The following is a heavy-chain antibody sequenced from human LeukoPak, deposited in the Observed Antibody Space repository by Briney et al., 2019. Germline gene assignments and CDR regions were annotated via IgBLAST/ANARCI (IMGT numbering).Heavy chain of an antibody. Sequence: GASVKVSCKASGGTFSSYAITWVRQAPGQGLEWMGRIIPILGIANYAQKFQGRVTITADKSTGTAYMELSSLRSEDTAVYYCARDWWDCSSTSCYWENPAAGDYWGQGTLVTVSS. V-gene: IGHV1-69*04. D-gene: IGHD2-2*01. CDR1: GGTFSSYA. J-gene: IGHJ4*02. CDR3: ARDWWDCSSTSCYWENPAAGDY. CDR2: IIPILGIA.